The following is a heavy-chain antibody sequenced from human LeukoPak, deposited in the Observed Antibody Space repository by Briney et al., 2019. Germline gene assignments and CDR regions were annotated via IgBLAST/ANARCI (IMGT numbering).Heavy chain of an antibody. CDR3: ARGLRETGSYLDLDY. CDR2: INPNSGGT. V-gene: IGHV1-2*02. CDR1: GYTFTGYS. D-gene: IGHD2-15*01. Sequence: ASVKVSCKASGYTFTGYSMHWVRQAPGQGLEWMGWINPNSGGTNYAQKFQGRVTMTRDTSISTAYMELSRLRSDDTAVYYCARGLRETGSYLDLDYWGQGTLVTVSS. J-gene: IGHJ4*02.